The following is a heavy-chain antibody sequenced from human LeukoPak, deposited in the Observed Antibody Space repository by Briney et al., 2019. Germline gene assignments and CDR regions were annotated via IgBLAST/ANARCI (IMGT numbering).Heavy chain of an antibody. V-gene: IGHV3-30*04. CDR2: ISYDGSNK. CDR1: GFTFSSYA. Sequence: GGSLRLSCAAPGFTFSSYAMHWVRQAPGKGLEWVAVISYDGSNKYYADSVKGRFTISRDNSKNTLYLQMNSLRAEDTAVYYCARGTGYCSGGSCYAGTFDYWGQGTLVTVSS. D-gene: IGHD2-15*01. J-gene: IGHJ4*02. CDR3: ARGTGYCSGGSCYAGTFDY.